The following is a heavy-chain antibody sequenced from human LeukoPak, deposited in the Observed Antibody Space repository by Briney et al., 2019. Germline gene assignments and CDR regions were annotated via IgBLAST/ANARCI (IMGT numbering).Heavy chain of an antibody. V-gene: IGHV5-51*01. D-gene: IGHD1-26*01. Sequence: GKSLKISCKGSGYSFTNYWIGWVRQMPGKGLEWMGIIYPGDSDTRYSPSFQGQVTISVEESINTAYLQWSSLKASDSAMYYCARAESYSPYDYWGQGTLVTVSS. CDR1: GYSFTNYW. CDR2: IYPGDSDT. CDR3: ARAESYSPYDY. J-gene: IGHJ4*02.